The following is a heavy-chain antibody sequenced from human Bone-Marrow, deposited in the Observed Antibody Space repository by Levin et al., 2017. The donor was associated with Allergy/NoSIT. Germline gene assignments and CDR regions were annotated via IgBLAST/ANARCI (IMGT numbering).Heavy chain of an antibody. V-gene: IGHV3-7*01. CDR3: VGDIAKGGPVGAASDGY. D-gene: IGHD1-26*01. J-gene: IGHJ4*02. Sequence: GESLKISCAASGFIFNNYWMSWVRQAPGKGLEWVANIKHDGSEKFHVDSVKGRFTISRDNAKNSLYLQMNSLGVEDTAVYYGVGDIAKGGPVGAASDGYWGQGILVTVSS. CDR1: GFIFNNYW. CDR2: IKHDGSEK.